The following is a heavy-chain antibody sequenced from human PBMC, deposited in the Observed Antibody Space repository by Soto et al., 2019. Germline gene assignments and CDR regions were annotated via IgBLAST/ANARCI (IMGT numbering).Heavy chain of an antibody. V-gene: IGHV4-59*01. CDR3: ARAHAPTLPFDY. CDR1: GGSMRNVY. D-gene: IGHD2-15*01. J-gene: IGHJ4*01. CDR2: IFHSRNA. Sequence: SETLSLTCTVSGGSMRNVYLSWIRQPPGKRLEWIGFIFHSRNAKYNPSLKSRVTISIDTSKSQFSLSLDSVTAADTAVYFCARAHAPTLPFDYWGLGTLVTVYS.